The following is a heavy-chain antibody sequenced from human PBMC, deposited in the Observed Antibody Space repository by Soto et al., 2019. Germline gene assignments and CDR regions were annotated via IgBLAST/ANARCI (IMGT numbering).Heavy chain of an antibody. D-gene: IGHD2-15*01. CDR2: ISGSGGST. CDR3: AAWVVTPYYYYDGMDV. CDR1: GFTFSSYA. J-gene: IGHJ6*02. V-gene: IGHV3-23*01. Sequence: EVQLLESGGGLVQPGGSLRLSCAASGFTFSSYAMSWVRQAPGKGLEWVSAISGSGGSTYYADSVKGRFTISRDNSKNTLYLQMNSLRAEDTAVYYCAAWVVTPYYYYDGMDVWGQGTTVTVSS.